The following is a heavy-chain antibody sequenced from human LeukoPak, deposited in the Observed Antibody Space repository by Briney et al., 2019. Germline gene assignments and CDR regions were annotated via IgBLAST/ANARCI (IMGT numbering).Heavy chain of an antibody. D-gene: IGHD4-17*01. V-gene: IGHV4-38-2*02. CDR3: ARIYGDYGGVDY. Sequence: SETLSLTCTVSGYSIRCGYYWGWIRQPPGQGLELVGIIYHSGSTYYNPSPKSRVTISVDTSKNQFSLKVRSVTAADTALYYCARIYGDYGGVDYWGQGTLVTVSS. CDR1: GYSIRCGYY. J-gene: IGHJ4*02. CDR2: IYHSGST.